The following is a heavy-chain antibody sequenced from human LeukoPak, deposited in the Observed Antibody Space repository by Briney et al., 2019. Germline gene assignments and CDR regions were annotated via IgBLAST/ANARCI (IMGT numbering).Heavy chain of an antibody. D-gene: IGHD3-16*01. Sequence: PGRSLRLSCAASGFTFDDYAMHWDRQAPGKVLEWVSGISWNSGRIGYANSVKGRFTISRDNAKNSLYLQMNSLRAEDTALYYCAKDFNRLGEFDAFDIWGQGTMVTVSS. CDR2: ISWNSGRI. CDR3: AKDFNRLGEFDAFDI. CDR1: GFTFDDYA. V-gene: IGHV3-9*01. J-gene: IGHJ3*02.